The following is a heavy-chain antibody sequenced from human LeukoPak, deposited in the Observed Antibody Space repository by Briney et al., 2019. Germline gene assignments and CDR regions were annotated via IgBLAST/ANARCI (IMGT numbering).Heavy chain of an antibody. V-gene: IGHV3-21*01. D-gene: IGHD6-13*01. Sequence: GGSLRLSCAASGFTSSSYSMNWVRQAPGKGLEWVSSISSSSSYIYYADSVKGRFTISRDNAKNSLYLQMNSLRAEDTAVYYCARDGLAAAGSKARDAHTKYFQHWGQGTLVTVSS. CDR2: ISSSSSYI. CDR3: ARDGLAAAGSKARDAHTKYFQH. CDR1: GFTSSSYS. J-gene: IGHJ1*01.